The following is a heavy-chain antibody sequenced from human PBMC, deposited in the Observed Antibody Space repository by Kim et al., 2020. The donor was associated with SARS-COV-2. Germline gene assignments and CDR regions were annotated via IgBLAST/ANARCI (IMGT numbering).Heavy chain of an antibody. J-gene: IGHJ4*02. D-gene: IGHD6-13*01. Sequence: ADCVKGRFTPSRDNAKNSLYQQMNSLAPDDTALYYCEKAVGTDIAAPDLDSWGLGTLVTVSS. CDR3: EKAVGTDIAAPDLDS. V-gene: IGHV3-9*01.